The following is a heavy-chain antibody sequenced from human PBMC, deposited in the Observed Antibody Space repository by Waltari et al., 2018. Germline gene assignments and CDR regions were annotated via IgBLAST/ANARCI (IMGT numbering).Heavy chain of an antibody. CDR3: ARAGADSSGSGWFDP. CDR1: GGTFSSYT. D-gene: IGHD3-22*01. V-gene: IGHV1-69*02. CDR2: IIPILGIA. J-gene: IGHJ5*02. Sequence: QVQLVQSGAEVKKPGSSVKVSCKASGGTFSSYTISWVRQAPGQGLEWMGRIIPILGIANYAQKFQGRVTITADKSTSTAYMELSSVTAADTAVYYCARAGADSSGSGWFDPWGQGTLVIVSS.